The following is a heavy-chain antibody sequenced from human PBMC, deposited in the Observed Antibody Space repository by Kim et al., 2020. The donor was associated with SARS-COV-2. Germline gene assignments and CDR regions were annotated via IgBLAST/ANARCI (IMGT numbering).Heavy chain of an antibody. CDR1: GYSFTSYW. Sequence: GESLKISCKGSGYSFTSYWIGWVRQMPGKGLEWMGIIYPGDSDTRYSPSFQGQVTISADKSISTAYLQWSSLKASDTAMFYCARHRAYQLLFSSLSQSGAFDIWGQGTMVTVSS. V-gene: IGHV5-51*01. CDR2: IYPGDSDT. CDR3: ARHRAYQLLFSSLSQSGAFDI. D-gene: IGHD2-2*01. J-gene: IGHJ3*02.